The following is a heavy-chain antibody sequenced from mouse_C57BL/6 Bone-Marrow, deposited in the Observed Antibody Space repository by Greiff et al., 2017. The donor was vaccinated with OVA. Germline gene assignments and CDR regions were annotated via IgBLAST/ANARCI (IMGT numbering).Heavy chain of an antibody. D-gene: IGHD2-2*01. J-gene: IGHJ2*01. V-gene: IGHV5-4*03. CDR1: GFTFSSYA. Sequence: EVKLVESGGGLVKPGGSLKLSCAAFGFTFSSYAMSWVRQTPEKRLEWVATISDGGSYTYYPDNVKGRFTISRDNAKNNLYLQMSHLKSEDTAMYYCARVWLPLDYWGQGTTLTVSS. CDR3: ARVWLPLDY. CDR2: ISDGGSYT.